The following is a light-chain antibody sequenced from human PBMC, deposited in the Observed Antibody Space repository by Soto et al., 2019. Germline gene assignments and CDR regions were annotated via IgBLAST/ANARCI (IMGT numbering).Light chain of an antibody. CDR2: KNS. Sequence: SYELTQPPSVSVSPGQMARITCSGAALPKQYAYWYQQKPGQAPVLLIYKNSERPSGIPERFSGSSSGTTVTLTISGVQAEDEADYYCQSADKSGTYVFGTGTKVTVL. CDR1: ALPKQY. V-gene: IGLV3-25*03. J-gene: IGLJ1*01. CDR3: QSADKSGTYV.